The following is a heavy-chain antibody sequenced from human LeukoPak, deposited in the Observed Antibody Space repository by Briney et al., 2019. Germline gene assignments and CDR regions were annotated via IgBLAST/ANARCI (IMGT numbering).Heavy chain of an antibody. CDR2: IYTSGST. Sequence: KPSQTLSLTCTVSGGSVSSGSYSWSWIRQPAGKGLEWIGRIYTSGSTNYNPSLKSRVTISVDTSKNQLSMKLSSVTAADTAVYYCASSTGSGSYYPLFDYWGQGTLVTVSS. J-gene: IGHJ4*02. CDR1: GGSVSSGSYS. D-gene: IGHD3-10*01. CDR3: ASSTGSGSYYPLFDY. V-gene: IGHV4-61*02.